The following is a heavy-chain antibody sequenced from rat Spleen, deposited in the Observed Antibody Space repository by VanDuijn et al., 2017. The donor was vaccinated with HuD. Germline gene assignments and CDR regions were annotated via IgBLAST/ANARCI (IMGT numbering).Heavy chain of an antibody. CDR2: ISSGGHNT. V-gene: IGHV5S14*01. CDR1: GLSFSNYD. CDR3: ARHPQLGTYWYFDF. J-gene: IGHJ1*01. Sequence: EVQLVESGGGLVQPGRSLKLSCTASGLSFSNYDMAWVRQTPTKGLEWVAFISSGGHNTYYRDSVKGRFTISRDNAKNTQYLQMDSLRSEDTATYYCARHPQLGTYWYFDFWGPGTMVTVSS. D-gene: IGHD3-4*01.